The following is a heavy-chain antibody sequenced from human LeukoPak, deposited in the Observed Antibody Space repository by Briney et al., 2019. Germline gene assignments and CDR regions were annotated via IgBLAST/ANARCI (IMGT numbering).Heavy chain of an antibody. CDR1: GYTFTIYD. J-gene: IGHJ6*03. Sequence: ASVKVSCKASGYTFTIYDINWVRQAPGQGLEWMGWMNPNSGNKGYAQKFQGRVTMTRNTSISTAYMELSSLRSEDTAVYYCARSREGYYYYYYMDVWGKGTTVTVSS. CDR2: MNPNSGNK. D-gene: IGHD1-26*01. CDR3: ARSREGYYYYYYMDV. V-gene: IGHV1-8*01.